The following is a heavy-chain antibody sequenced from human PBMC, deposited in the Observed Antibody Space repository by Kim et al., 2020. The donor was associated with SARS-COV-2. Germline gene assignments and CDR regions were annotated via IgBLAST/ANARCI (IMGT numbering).Heavy chain of an antibody. J-gene: IGHJ6*03. V-gene: IGHV1-8*01. CDR2: MNPNSGKT. D-gene: IGHD3-10*01. Sequence: EWMGWMNPNSGKTGYAQKFQGRVTMTRNTSISTAYMELSSLRSEDTAVYYCARGLLVRGIFYYYYYMDVWGKGTTVTVSS. CDR3: ARGLLVRGIFYYYYYMDV.